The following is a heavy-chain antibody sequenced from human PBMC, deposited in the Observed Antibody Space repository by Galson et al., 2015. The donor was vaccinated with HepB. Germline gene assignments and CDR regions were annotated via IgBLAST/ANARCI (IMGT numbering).Heavy chain of an antibody. J-gene: IGHJ6*02. CDR1: GSTFTDYL. CDR3: AREGNMETSAWHDDFRRLKRPTNTDGMDV. D-gene: IGHD1-1*01. V-gene: IGHV1-2*04. CDR2: INPSSGAT. Sequence: SVTVSCKASGSTFTDYLIHWVRQAPGQGLEWMGWINPSSGATNFARKFQDWVTMTRDMSISTAYMELSSLRYDDTALYYCAREGNMETSAWHDDFRRLKRPTNTDGMDVWGQGTTVTVSS.